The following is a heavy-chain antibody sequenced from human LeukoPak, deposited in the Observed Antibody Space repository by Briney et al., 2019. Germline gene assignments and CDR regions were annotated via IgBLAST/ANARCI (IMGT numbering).Heavy chain of an antibody. V-gene: IGHV4-39*02. J-gene: IGHJ4*02. CDR3: ARDRRFGIAAPPQNNYFDY. CDR1: GDSISSSSSY. D-gene: IGHD6-13*01. CDR2: IYYSGST. Sequence: SETLSLTCTVSGDSISSSSSYWGWIRQPPGEGLEWIGSIYYSGSTYYNTSLKSRVTISVDTSKNQFSLRLNSVTAADTAVYYCARDRRFGIAAPPQNNYFDYWGQGTLVTVSS.